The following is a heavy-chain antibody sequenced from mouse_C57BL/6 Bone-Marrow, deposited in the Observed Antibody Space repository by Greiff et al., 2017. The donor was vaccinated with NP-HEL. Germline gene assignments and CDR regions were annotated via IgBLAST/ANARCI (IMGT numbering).Heavy chain of an antibody. CDR2: ISSGGSYT. D-gene: IGHD1-1*01. CDR3: ARRGSQYYFDY. V-gene: IGHV5-6*01. J-gene: IGHJ2*01. Sequence: EVQLQQSRGDLVKPGGSLKLSCAASGFTFSSYGMSWVRQTPDKRLEWVATISSGGSYTYYPDSVKGRFTISRDNAKNTLYLQMSSLKSEDTAMYYCARRGSQYYFDYWGQGTTLTVSS. CDR1: GFTFSSYG.